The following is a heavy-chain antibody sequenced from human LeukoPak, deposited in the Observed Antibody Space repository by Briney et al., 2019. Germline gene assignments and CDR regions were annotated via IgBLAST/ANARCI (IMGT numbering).Heavy chain of an antibody. CDR2: ISGSGGST. V-gene: IGHV3-23*01. CDR1: GFTFSNYW. CDR3: AKGKYDSARISDN. Sequence: GGSLRLPCAASGFTFSNYWMHWVRQAPGKGLVWVSVISGSGGSTYYADSVKGRFTISRDNSKNTLYLQLNSLRAEDTAVYYCAKGKYDSARISDNWGQGTLVTVSS. J-gene: IGHJ4*02. D-gene: IGHD3-22*01.